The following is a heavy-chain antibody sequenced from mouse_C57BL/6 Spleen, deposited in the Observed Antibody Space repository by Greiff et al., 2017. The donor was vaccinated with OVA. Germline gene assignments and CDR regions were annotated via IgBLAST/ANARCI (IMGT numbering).Heavy chain of an antibody. CDR2: IDPNSGGT. J-gene: IGHJ4*01. Sequence: QVQLQQPGAELVKPGASVKLSCKASGYTFTSYWLHWVKQRPGRGLEWIGRIDPNSGGTKYNEKFKSKATLTVDKPSSTAYMQLSSLTSEDSAVYYCARGRLTGKYYAMDYWGQGTSVTVSS. V-gene: IGHV1-72*01. CDR3: ARGRLTGKYYAMDY. CDR1: GYTFTSYW. D-gene: IGHD4-1*01.